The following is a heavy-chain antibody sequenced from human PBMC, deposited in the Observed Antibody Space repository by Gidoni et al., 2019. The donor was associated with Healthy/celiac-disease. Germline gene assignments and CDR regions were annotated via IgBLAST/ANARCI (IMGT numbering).Heavy chain of an antibody. CDR3: AGTGAKWYFDL. D-gene: IGHD7-27*01. Sequence: QVQLQESGPGLVKPSQPLSLTCTVSGGSISSGSYYWSWIRQPAGKGLEWIGRIYTSGSTNYNPSLKSRVTMSVDTSKNQFSLKLSSVTAADTAVYYCAGTGAKWYFDLWGRGTLVTVSS. J-gene: IGHJ2*01. CDR1: GGSISSGSYY. CDR2: IYTSGST. V-gene: IGHV4-61*02.